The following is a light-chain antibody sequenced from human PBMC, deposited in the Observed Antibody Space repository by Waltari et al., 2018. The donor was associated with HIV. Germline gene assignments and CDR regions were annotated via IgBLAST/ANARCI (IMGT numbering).Light chain of an antibody. J-gene: IGLJ2*01. CDR1: SSDVGAYNY. CDR3: SSYAGSNTLV. Sequence: QSALTQPPTASGSPGHSVTISCTRTSSDVGAYNYVAWYQQHPGNAPSLIIYEVTKRPSGVPDRFSASKSGNTASLTVSGLQTDDEADYYCSSYAGSNTLVFGGGTNLIVL. V-gene: IGLV2-8*01. CDR2: EVT.